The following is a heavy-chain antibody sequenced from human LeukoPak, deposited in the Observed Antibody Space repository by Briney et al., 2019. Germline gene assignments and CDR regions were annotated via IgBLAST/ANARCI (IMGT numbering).Heavy chain of an antibody. V-gene: IGHV3-48*01. J-gene: IGHJ3*02. Sequence: GGSLRLSCAASGFTVSSNYMSWVRQAPGKGPEWVSYIDARSGITYYADSVQGRFTISRDNAKESVFLQMNGLRVDDTAVYYCARTYDFGRGPPGDAFDNWGQGTPVIVSS. D-gene: IGHD3-3*01. CDR1: GFTVSSNY. CDR2: IDARSGIT. CDR3: ARTYDFGRGPPGDAFDN.